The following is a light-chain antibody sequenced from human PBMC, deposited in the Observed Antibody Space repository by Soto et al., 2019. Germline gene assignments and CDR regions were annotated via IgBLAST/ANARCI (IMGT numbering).Light chain of an antibody. V-gene: IGLV2-23*02. Sequence: QSALTQPASVSGSPGQSITISCTGTNSDVGSYDLVSWYQQHPGKAPKLMTYEVNKRPSGISNRFSGSKSGNTASLTISGLQAEDEADYYCCSYAGSRLYVFGTGTKLTVL. CDR2: EVN. CDR3: CSYAGSRLYV. J-gene: IGLJ1*01. CDR1: NSDVGSYDL.